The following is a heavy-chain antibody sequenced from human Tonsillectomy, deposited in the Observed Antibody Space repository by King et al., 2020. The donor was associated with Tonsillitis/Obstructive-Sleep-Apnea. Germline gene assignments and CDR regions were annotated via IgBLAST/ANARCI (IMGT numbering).Heavy chain of an antibody. CDR1: GFTFTKSG. Sequence: VQLVESGGGVVQPGRSLRLSCAASGFTFTKSGMHWVRQAPGKGLEWVALIWYDGSNKYYADSVKGRITISRDNSKKTLYLQMNSLRAEDTAVYFCASYSRFFDLWGRGTLVTVSS. D-gene: IGHD2-15*01. J-gene: IGHJ2*01. V-gene: IGHV3-33*01. CDR2: IWYDGSNK. CDR3: ASYSRFFDL.